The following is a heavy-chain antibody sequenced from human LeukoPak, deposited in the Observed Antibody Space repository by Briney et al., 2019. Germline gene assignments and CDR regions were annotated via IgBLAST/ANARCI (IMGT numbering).Heavy chain of an antibody. D-gene: IGHD2-21*02. CDR3: VREGNELLSKNFDY. J-gene: IGHJ4*02. Sequence: ASVKVSCKASGFTFTRYYIHWVRPAPGQGLEWMGYINPHSGGTSSPQKFQGRVTMTTDTSISAAYMELSSLISDDTAMYYCVREGNELLSKNFDYWGQGTLVTVSS. V-gene: IGHV1-2*02. CDR1: GFTFTRYY. CDR2: INPHSGGT.